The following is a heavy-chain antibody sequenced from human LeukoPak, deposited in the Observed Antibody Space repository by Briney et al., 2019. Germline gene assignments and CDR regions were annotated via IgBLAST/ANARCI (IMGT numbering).Heavy chain of an antibody. CDR3: ARDLEYDILTGWTDY. CDR1: GFTFSTYG. V-gene: IGHV3-30*02. Sequence: GGSLRLSCSASGFTFSTYGMHWVRQAPGKGLEWVAFIRYDGSNKYYADSVKGRFTISRDNSKNTLYLQMNSLRAEDTAVYYCARDLEYDILTGWTDYWGQGTLVTVSS. D-gene: IGHD3-9*01. CDR2: IRYDGSNK. J-gene: IGHJ4*02.